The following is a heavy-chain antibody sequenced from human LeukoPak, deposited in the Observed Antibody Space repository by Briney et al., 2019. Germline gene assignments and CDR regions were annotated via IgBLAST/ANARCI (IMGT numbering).Heavy chain of an antibody. V-gene: IGHV3-30-3*01. D-gene: IGHD2-21*02. CDR1: GFTFSSYA. CDR2: ISYDGSNK. CDR3: ARDSPYCGGDCYFDY. J-gene: IGHJ4*02. Sequence: GGSLRLSCAASGFTFSSYAMHWVRQAPGKGLEWVAVISYDGSNKYYADSVKGRFTISRDNSKNTLYLQMNSLRAEDTAVYYCARDSPYCGGDCYFDYWGQGTLVTVS.